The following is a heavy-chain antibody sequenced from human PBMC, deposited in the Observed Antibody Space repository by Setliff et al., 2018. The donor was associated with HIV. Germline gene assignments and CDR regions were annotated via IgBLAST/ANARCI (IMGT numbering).Heavy chain of an antibody. J-gene: IGHJ4*02. Sequence: GGSLRLSCAASEFTFNIYAMSWVRQAPGKGLEWVSGISGSGATTNYADSVKGRFTITADRSSNTAYMEIMSLRSDDTATYYCGRGVLYGLSEYWGPGSLVTVSS. V-gene: IGHV3-23*01. CDR3: GRGVLYGLSEY. D-gene: IGHD3-10*01. CDR2: ISGSGATT. CDR1: EFTFNIYA.